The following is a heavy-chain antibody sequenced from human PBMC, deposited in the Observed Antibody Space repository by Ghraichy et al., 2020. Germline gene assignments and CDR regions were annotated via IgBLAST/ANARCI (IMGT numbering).Heavy chain of an antibody. CDR1: GGSFSGYY. D-gene: IGHD6-13*01. CDR2: INHSGST. V-gene: IGHV4-34*01. CDR3: ARRGPYSSSWYVGAKPLYWFDP. Sequence: SETLSLTCAVYGGSFSGYYWSWIRQPPGKGLEWIGEINHSGSTNYNPSLKSRVTISVDTSKNQFSLKLSSVTAADTAVYYCARRGPYSSSWYVGAKPLYWFDPWGQGTLVTVSS. J-gene: IGHJ5*02.